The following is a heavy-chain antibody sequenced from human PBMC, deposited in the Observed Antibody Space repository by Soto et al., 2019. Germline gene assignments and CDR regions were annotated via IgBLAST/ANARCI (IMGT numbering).Heavy chain of an antibody. Sequence: SGPTLVNPTQTRTLTCTFSGFSLSTSGVGVGWIRRPPGKALEWLALIYWDDDKRYSPSLKSRLTITKDTSKNQVVLTMTNMDPVDTATYYCANMVVPAAMLYNWFDPWGQGTLVTVSS. V-gene: IGHV2-5*02. J-gene: IGHJ5*02. D-gene: IGHD2-2*01. CDR2: IYWDDDK. CDR3: ANMVVPAAMLYNWFDP. CDR1: GFSLSTSGVG.